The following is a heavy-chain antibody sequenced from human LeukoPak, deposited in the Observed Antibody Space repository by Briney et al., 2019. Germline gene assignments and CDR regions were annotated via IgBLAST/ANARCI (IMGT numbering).Heavy chain of an antibody. J-gene: IGHJ4*02. CDR1: GFTFSSYA. V-gene: IGHV3-23*01. Sequence: PGGSLRLSCAASGFTFSSYAMSWVRQAPGKGLEWASAISGSGGSTYYADSVKGRFTISRDNSKNTLYLQMNSLRAEDTAVYYCAKGSQDIQLWLLEFDYWGQGTLVTVSS. D-gene: IGHD5-18*01. CDR3: AKGSQDIQLWLLEFDY. CDR2: ISGSGGST.